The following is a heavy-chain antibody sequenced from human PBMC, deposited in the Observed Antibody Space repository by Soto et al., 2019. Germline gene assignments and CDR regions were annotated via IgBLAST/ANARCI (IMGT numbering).Heavy chain of an antibody. CDR2: IKEDGNEK. D-gene: IGHD2-2*01. J-gene: IGHJ4*02. V-gene: IGHV3-7*01. Sequence: PGGSLRLSCAASGFTLSDYWMTWVRQAPGKGLEWVANIKEDGNEKYCVDSVKGRFTISRDNAKTSLYLQMNSLRAEDTAVYHCARVVGSCSSTTCYPSYFDYWGQGTLVTVSS. CDR1: GFTLSDYW. CDR3: ARVVGSCSSTTCYPSYFDY.